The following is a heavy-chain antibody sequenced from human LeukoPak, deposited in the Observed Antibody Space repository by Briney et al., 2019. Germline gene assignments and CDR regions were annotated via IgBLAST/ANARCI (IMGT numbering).Heavy chain of an antibody. D-gene: IGHD3-10*01. V-gene: IGHV1-24*01. CDR3: ATGPTLLWFGGSSLSY. CDR2: FDPEDGET. CDR1: GYTLTELS. J-gene: IGHJ4*02. Sequence: ASVKVSCKVSGYTLTELSMHWVRQAPGKGLEWMGGFDPEDGETIYAQKFQGRVTMTEDTSTDTAYMELSSLRSEDTAVYYCATGPTLLWFGGSSLSYWGQGTLVTVSS.